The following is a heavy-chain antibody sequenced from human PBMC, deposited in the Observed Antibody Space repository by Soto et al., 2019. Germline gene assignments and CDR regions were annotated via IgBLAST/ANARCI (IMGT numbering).Heavy chain of an antibody. CDR1: GGTFSSYS. CDR3: ARTYYDILTGYEDV. J-gene: IGHJ6*02. V-gene: IGHV1-69*13. CDR2: IIPIFGTA. D-gene: IGHD3-9*01. Sequence: GASVKVSCKASGGTFSSYSISWVRQAPGQGLEWMGGIIPIFGTANYAQKFQGRVTITADESMSTAYMELSSLRSEDTAVYYCARTYYDILTGYEDVWGQGTTVTVSS.